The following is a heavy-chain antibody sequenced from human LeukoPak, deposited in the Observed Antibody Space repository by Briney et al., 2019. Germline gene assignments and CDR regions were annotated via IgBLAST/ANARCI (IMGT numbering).Heavy chain of an antibody. J-gene: IGHJ3*02. Sequence: PSQTLSLTCTVSGGSISSGSYYWSWIRQPAGKGLEWIGRIYTSGSTNYNPSLKSRVTISVDTSKNQFSLKLSSVTAADTAVYYCACLTTADAFDIWGQGTMVTVSS. CDR1: GGSISSGSYY. CDR3: ACLTTADAFDI. V-gene: IGHV4-61*02. D-gene: IGHD3-22*01. CDR2: IYTSGST.